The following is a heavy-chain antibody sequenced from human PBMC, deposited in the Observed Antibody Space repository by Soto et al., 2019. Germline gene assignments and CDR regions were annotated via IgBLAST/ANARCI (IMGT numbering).Heavy chain of an antibody. Sequence: SETLSLTCNVSGVSVRGYDWSWVRQPPGKGLEWIGYIYYSGSTNYNPSLKSRVTISVDTSKNQFSLKLTSVTAADTAMYFCASHNCGGDCYSRYFQHWGQGTLVTVSS. J-gene: IGHJ1*01. CDR2: IYYSGST. CDR1: GVSVRGYD. D-gene: IGHD2-21*02. V-gene: IGHV4-59*02. CDR3: ASHNCGGDCYSRYFQH.